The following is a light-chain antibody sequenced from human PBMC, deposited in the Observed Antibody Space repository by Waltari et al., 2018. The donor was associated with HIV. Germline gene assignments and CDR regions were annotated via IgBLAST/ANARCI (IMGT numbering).Light chain of an antibody. Sequence: LITHTPLSLFLTLGQPASHACHSTQSLLHSDGKTHLYWYLKKPGQPPKLLIYEVSNRFSGVPDRFSGGGSGTDFTLRISRVEAEDVGIYYCMQSIQLPTFGQGTKVEI. CDR1: QSLLHSDGKTH. CDR3: MQSIQLPT. J-gene: IGKJ1*01. CDR2: EVS. V-gene: IGKV2D-29*01.